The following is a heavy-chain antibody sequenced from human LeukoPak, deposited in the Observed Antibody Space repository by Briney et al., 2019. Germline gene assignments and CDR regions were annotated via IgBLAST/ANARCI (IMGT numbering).Heavy chain of an antibody. CDR2: IYYSGST. CDR1: GGSISSSSYY. Sequence: SETLSLTCTVSGGSISSSSYYWGWIRQPPGKGLEWIGSIYYSGSTYYNPSLKSRVTISVDTSKNQFSLKLSSVTAADTAVYYCARDQKGGSYFGDSSYYFDYWGQGTLVTVSS. D-gene: IGHD1-26*01. V-gene: IGHV4-39*07. J-gene: IGHJ4*02. CDR3: ARDQKGGSYFGDSSYYFDY.